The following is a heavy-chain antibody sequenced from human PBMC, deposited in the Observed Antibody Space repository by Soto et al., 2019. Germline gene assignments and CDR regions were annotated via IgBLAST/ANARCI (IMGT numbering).Heavy chain of an antibody. Sequence: PSETLSLTCSVSGASINSEGYSWTWIRQHPGKGLEWIGFIFYSGSASYNPSLKSRLTISIDTSKNQFSLKLNSVTAADTAGYYCARDTRKDQASTGALDLWGQAMLVTVSS. J-gene: IGHJ5*02. V-gene: IGHV4-31*03. CDR1: GASINSEGYS. CDR3: ARDTRKDQASTGALDL. D-gene: IGHD1-1*01. CDR2: IFYSGSA.